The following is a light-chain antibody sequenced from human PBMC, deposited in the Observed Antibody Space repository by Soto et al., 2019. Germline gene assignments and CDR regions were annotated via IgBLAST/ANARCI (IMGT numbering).Light chain of an antibody. J-gene: IGKJ4*01. CDR3: KQLTRYLLT. CDR2: GVS. CDR1: QSVSSTY. Sequence: LTQSLGALSLSPRYLTVLXGRASQSVSSTYLDWYQQKPGQSPRLLIYGVSSRATGIPVRFSGSGFGTEFTLTISSLQAEDFATYYCKQLTRYLLTFGGGTKVDI. V-gene: IGKV3-20*01.